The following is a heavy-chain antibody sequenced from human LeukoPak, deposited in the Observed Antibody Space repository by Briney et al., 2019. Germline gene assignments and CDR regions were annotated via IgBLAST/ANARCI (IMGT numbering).Heavy chain of an antibody. CDR3: AKDQGLILRTPVNFDY. CDR2: IRYDGSNK. D-gene: IGHD2-21*01. Sequence: GGSLRLSCAASGFTFSSYGMHWVRQAPGKGLEWVAFIRYDGSNKYYADSVKGRFTISRDNSKNTLYLQMNSLRAEDTDVYYCAKDQGLILRTPVNFDYWGQGTLVTVSS. CDR1: GFTFSSYG. J-gene: IGHJ4*02. V-gene: IGHV3-30*02.